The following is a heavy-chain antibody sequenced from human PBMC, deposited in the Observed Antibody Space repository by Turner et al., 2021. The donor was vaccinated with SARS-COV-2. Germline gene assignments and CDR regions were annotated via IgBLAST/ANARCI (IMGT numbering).Heavy chain of an antibody. CDR1: GLTLSSYW. D-gene: IGHD3-3*01. CDR2: INQDGSEK. V-gene: IGHV3-7*01. Sequence: EVQLVESGGGLVQPGGSPRLSCAAPGLTLSSYWMSWVRQAPGKGLDWVANINQDGSEKYYVDSVKGRFTISRDNAKNSLYLQMNSLRAEDTAVYYCARDRSTYYDFWSGYWHFDYWGQGTLVTVSS. CDR3: ARDRSTYYDFWSGYWHFDY. J-gene: IGHJ4*02.